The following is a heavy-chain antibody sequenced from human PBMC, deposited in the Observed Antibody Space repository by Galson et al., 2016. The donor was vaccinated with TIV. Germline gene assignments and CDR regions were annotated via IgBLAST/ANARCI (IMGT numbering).Heavy chain of an antibody. CDR2: FYSSGNS. D-gene: IGHD3-10*01. Sequence: LSLTCTVSGASIRGGNYYWSWIRQSAGKGLEWIGRFYSSGNSDYKPSLRRRVTISGDKSKNQVSLTLPSVTAADTAVYYFARASFGSGTYYHYFDFWGPGILVTVSS. CDR1: GASIRGGNYY. CDR3: ARASFGSGTYYHYFDF. J-gene: IGHJ4*02. V-gene: IGHV4-61*02.